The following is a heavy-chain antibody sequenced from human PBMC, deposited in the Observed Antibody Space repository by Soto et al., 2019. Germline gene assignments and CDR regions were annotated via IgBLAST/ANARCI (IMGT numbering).Heavy chain of an antibody. V-gene: IGHV1-3*01. CDR2: INAGNGNT. CDR3: ARSSIYSSGTQTDY. CDR1: GYTFTSYA. D-gene: IGHD5-18*01. Sequence: QVQLVQSGAEVKKPGASVKVSCKDSGYTFTSYAMHWVRQAPGQRLEWMGWINAGNGNTKYSQKFQGRVTITSDTSASTAYMELSSLRSEDTAVYYCARSSIYSSGTQTDYWGQGTLVTVSS. J-gene: IGHJ4*02.